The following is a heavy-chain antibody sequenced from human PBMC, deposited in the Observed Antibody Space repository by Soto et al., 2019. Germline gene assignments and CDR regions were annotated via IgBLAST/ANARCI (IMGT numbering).Heavy chain of an antibody. J-gene: IGHJ6*02. V-gene: IGHV4-34*01. Sequence: PSETLSLTCTVYGGSSSRSYWTWIRQTPGKALEWIGDIDHNGATQSNPSLRSRVSMSLDTSKTKFSLWLNSVTAADTAIYFCSRGDPTGHTGYYQYGMDVWGQGTTVTVSS. CDR1: GGSSSRSY. CDR2: IDHNGAT. CDR3: SRGDPTGHTGYYQYGMDV.